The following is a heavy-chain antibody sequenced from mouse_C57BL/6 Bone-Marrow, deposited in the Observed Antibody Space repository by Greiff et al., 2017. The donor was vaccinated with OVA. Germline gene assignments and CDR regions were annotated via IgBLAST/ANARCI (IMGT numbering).Heavy chain of an antibody. V-gene: IGHV1-15*01. CDR2: IDLEIGGT. CDR3: LLLRYFAY. J-gene: IGHJ3*01. CDR1: GYTFTDYE. Sequence: QAQLQQSGAELVRLGVPVTLSSKVLGYTFTDYEMHWVKQTLVHGLEWIGAIDLEIGGTAYNQKFKGKAILTADKSTSTAYMELRSLTSEDSAVYCGLLLRYFAYWGQGTLVTVSA. D-gene: IGHD1-1*01.